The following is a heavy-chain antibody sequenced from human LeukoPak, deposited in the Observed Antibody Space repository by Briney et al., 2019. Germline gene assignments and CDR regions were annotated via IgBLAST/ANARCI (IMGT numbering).Heavy chain of an antibody. CDR2: ISYDGSNK. J-gene: IGHJ4*02. CDR1: GFTFSSYA. D-gene: IGHD3-22*01. CDR3: ARGYYAVLMGLGGDY. V-gene: IGHV3-30*04. Sequence: GGSLRLSCAASGFTFSSYAMHWLRQAPGKGLEWVAVISYDGSNKYYADSVKGRFTISRDNYKNPLYLQMNSLSAEDTAVYCCARGYYAVLMGLGGDYWVRGTLASVSS.